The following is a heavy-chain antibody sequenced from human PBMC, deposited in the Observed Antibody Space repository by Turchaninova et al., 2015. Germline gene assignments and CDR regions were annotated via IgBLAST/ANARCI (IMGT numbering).Heavy chain of an antibody. V-gene: IGHV4-59*01. CDR1: SGSMSRYY. CDR2: IHYSGST. CDR3: AGGISPAAGDD. Sequence: QVXXSGPRLVKXSXTPXXPCSVPSGSMSRYYWSWLRQPPGKGLEWIGYIHYSGSTNYNPSLKSRVTISLDTSKNQFSLELSSVTAADTAVYYCAGGISPAAGDDWGQGTLVTVSS. D-gene: IGHD6-13*01. J-gene: IGHJ4*02.